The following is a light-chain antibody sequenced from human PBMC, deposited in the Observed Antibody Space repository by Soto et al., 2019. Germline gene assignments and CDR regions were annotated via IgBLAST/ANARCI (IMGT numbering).Light chain of an antibody. CDR2: DAS. CDR1: RTVSNY. CDR3: QLRSSWPT. J-gene: IGKJ4*01. V-gene: IGKV3-11*01. Sequence: EIVFTQSPATLSLSPGERATLSCRASRTVSNYIAWYQHKPGQGPRLLIYDASNRAAGIPTRSRGSGSGTDFTLTITSLEPEDSAVYYCQLRSSWPTFGGGTKVEIK.